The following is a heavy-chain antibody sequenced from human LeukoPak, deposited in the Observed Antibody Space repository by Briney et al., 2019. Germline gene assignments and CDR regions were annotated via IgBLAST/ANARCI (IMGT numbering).Heavy chain of an antibody. Sequence: GGSLRLSCAASGFTFSSYWMHWVRQAPGKGLEWVSGISWDSASIGYADSVKGRFTISRDNAKNSLYLQMNSLRPEDTALYYCAKSDRSGWYAYYYMDVWGRGTTVTISS. D-gene: IGHD6-19*01. CDR2: ISWDSASI. V-gene: IGHV3-9*01. CDR1: GFTFSSYW. CDR3: AKSDRSGWYAYYYMDV. J-gene: IGHJ6*03.